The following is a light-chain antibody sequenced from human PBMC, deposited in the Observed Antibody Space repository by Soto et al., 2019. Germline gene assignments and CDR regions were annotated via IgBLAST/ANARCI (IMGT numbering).Light chain of an antibody. Sequence: EIVLTQSPGTLSLSPGERATLSCRASRSVSNNYLAWYQQKPGQAPRLLIYGASSRATGIPDRFSGSGSGTDFILTISRLEPEDFAVYYCQQYGSSPITFGQGTRLEIK. CDR1: RSVSNNY. V-gene: IGKV3-20*01. CDR3: QQYGSSPIT. J-gene: IGKJ5*01. CDR2: GAS.